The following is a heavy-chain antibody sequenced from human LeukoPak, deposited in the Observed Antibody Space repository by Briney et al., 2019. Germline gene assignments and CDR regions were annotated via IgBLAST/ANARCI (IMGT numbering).Heavy chain of an antibody. CDR2: IIPIFGTA. J-gene: IGHJ6*03. V-gene: IGHV1-69*13. CDR3: ARGIWSGYSYYYYYYMDV. Sequence: SVKVSCKASGGTFSSYAISWVRQAPGQGLEWMGGIIPIFGTANYAQKFQGRVTITADESTSTAYMELSSLRSEDTAVYYCARGIWSGYSYYYYYYMDVWGEGTTVTVSS. D-gene: IGHD3-3*01. CDR1: GGTFSSYA.